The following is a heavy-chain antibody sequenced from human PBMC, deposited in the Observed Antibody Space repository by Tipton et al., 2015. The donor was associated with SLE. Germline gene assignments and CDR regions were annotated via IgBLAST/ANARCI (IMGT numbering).Heavy chain of an antibody. Sequence: SLRLSCAASGFTFSTYGMHWVRQAPGKGLEWVAVIWYDGSNKYYADSVKGRFTISRDNSKNTLYLQMNGLRAEDTAVYYCARSLGAPGSSGWYYYYYGMDVWGQGTTVTVSS. D-gene: IGHD6-19*01. CDR1: GFTFSTYG. V-gene: IGHV3-33*01. CDR2: IWYDGSNK. CDR3: ARSLGAPGSSGWYYYYYGMDV. J-gene: IGHJ6*02.